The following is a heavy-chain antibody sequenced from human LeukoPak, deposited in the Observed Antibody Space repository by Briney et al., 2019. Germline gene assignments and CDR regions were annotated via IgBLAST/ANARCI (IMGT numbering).Heavy chain of an antibody. CDR1: GFTFSAYT. Sequence: GGSLRPSCAASGFTFSAYTMHWVRQAPGKGLEWVAFISFNGNEKKYGGSVKGRFTISRDNSNNILYLQMTGLRFDDTAVYYCAGDRSTTSKFFDPWGQGTLVTVSS. CDR2: ISFNGNEK. V-gene: IGHV3-30*04. D-gene: IGHD1-1*01. J-gene: IGHJ5*02. CDR3: AGDRSTTSKFFDP.